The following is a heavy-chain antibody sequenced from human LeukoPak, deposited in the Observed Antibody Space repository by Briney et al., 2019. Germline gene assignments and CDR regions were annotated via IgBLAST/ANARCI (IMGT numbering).Heavy chain of an antibody. V-gene: IGHV1-2*02. J-gene: IGHJ4*02. D-gene: IGHD1-7*01. CDR3: ASEGDWHYLFDH. Sequence: ASVKVSCKASGYTFTGHYIHWVRQAPGQGLEWMGWINPNTGGTDRAQKFQGRVTMTRDTSINTAYLELSRLRSDDTGVYFCASEGDWHYLFDHWGQGTLFTVSS. CDR2: INPNTGGT. CDR1: GYTFTGHY.